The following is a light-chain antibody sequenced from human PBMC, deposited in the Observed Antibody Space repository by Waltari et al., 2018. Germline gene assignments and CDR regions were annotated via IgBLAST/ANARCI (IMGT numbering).Light chain of an antibody. V-gene: IGKV1-5*01. CDR1: QSISSW. CDR2: DAS. J-gene: IGKJ1*01. CDR3: QQYNSYQWT. Sequence: DIQMTQSPSTLSASVGDRVTITCRPSQSISSWLAWYQQKPGKAPKLLIYDASSLESGVPSRFSGSGSGTEFTLTISSLQPDDFATYYCQQYNSYQWTFGQGTKVEIK.